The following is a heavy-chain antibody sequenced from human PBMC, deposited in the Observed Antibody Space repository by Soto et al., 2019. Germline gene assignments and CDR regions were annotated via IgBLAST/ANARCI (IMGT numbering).Heavy chain of an antibody. CDR2: INPISGGT. D-gene: IGHD6-13*01. CDR1: GYTFTGYY. Sequence: ASVKVSCKASGYTFTGYYMHWVRQAPGQGLEWMGWINPISGGTNYAQMFQGWVTMTSDTSISTAYLELSRLRSDDTVVYYCARVGGSPYGMDVWGQGTTVTVSS. CDR3: ARVGGSPYGMDV. J-gene: IGHJ6*02. V-gene: IGHV1-2*04.